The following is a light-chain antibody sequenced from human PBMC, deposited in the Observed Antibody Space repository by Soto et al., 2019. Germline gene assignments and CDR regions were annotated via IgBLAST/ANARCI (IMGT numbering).Light chain of an antibody. Sequence: DIQMNQSPSTLSASVGDRVIITCRASQSISTWLAWYQQKPGKAPKLLIYDASSLQSGVPSRFSGSGSGTEFTLTISSLQPDDFATYYCQHYNSYSEAVGQGTKVDI. CDR3: QHYNSYSEA. CDR2: DAS. V-gene: IGKV1-5*01. CDR1: QSISTW. J-gene: IGKJ1*01.